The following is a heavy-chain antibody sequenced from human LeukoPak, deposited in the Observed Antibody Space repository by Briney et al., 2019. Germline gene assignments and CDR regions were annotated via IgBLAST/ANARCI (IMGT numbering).Heavy chain of an antibody. V-gene: IGHV4-59*01. J-gene: IGHJ4*02. D-gene: IGHD4-23*01. CDR1: GGSISSYY. Sequence: SETLSLTCTVAGGSISSYYWSWIRQPPGKGLEWIGYIYYSGSTNYNPSLKSRVTISVDTSKNQFSLKLSSVTAADTAVYYCARAPTNYGGNSVDYWGQGTLVTVSS. CDR3: ARAPTNYGGNSVDY. CDR2: IYYSGST.